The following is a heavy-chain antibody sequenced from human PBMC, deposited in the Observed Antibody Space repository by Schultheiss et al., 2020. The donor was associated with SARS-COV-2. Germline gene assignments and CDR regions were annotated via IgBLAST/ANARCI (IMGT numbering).Heavy chain of an antibody. J-gene: IGHJ6*02. CDR3: ARANSSLRSAMDV. CDR2: LSGSGGST. CDR1: GFTFSHYA. D-gene: IGHD6-13*01. V-gene: IGHV3-23*01. Sequence: GGSLRLSCTASGFTFSHYAMSWVRQAPGKGLEWVSGLSGSGGSTYYADPVKGRFAISRDNAKNTLYLQMNSLRAEDTALYYCARANSSLRSAMDVWGQGTTVTVSS.